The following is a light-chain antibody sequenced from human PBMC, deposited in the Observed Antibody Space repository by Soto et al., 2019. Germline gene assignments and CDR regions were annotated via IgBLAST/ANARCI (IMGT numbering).Light chain of an antibody. CDR3: QQYHLYPLT. J-gene: IGKJ4*01. CDR1: QDIGNH. CDR2: AAS. V-gene: IGKV1-16*02. Sequence: DIQVTQCPSSLSASVGDRVTLTCRASQDIGNHLAWFQKKPGEAPKSLIHAASILQSGVPSKFSGSGSGTDFTLTISSLQPEDFATYYCQQYHLYPLTFGGGTKVEIK.